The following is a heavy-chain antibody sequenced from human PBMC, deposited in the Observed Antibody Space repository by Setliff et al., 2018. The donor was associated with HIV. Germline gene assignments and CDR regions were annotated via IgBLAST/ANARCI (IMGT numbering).Heavy chain of an antibody. CDR3: ARGFRYEGAFDY. J-gene: IGHJ4*02. D-gene: IGHD3-9*01. CDR1: GSSISSNYY. CDR2: IDASANT. Sequence: ETLSLTCTVSGSSISSNYYWAWIRQAPGKGLEWIGCIDASANTYYIPSLKSRATISIDTSKNQLSLKLRSVTAADTAVYYCARGFRYEGAFDYWGQGTLVTVSS. V-gene: IGHV4-38-2*02.